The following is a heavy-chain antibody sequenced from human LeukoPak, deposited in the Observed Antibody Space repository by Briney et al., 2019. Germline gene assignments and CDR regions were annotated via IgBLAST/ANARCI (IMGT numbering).Heavy chain of an antibody. CDR1: GYTFTDYY. D-gene: IGHD3-22*01. Sequence: ASVKVSCKASGYTFTDYYIHWVRQAPGQGLGWMGRINPNSGGTNYAQNFQGKVTVTRDTSISTVYMELSGLRSDDTAVYYCTRYYYHTSGFDYWGQGTLVTVSS. J-gene: IGHJ4*02. CDR2: INPNSGGT. V-gene: IGHV1-2*06. CDR3: TRYYYHTSGFDY.